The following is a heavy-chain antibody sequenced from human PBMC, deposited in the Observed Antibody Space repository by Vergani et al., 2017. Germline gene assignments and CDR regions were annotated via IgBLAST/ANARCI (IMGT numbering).Heavy chain of an antibody. CDR3: VYRKTECGTTGCFYPFYYYGYMDV. J-gene: IGHJ6*03. CDR2: TYWNDDK. Sequence: QITLKESGPTLVKPTQTLTLTCTFSGFSLNTRGVSVAWIRQPPGKALDWLALTYWNDDKHYSPSLHNRVTITKDTSKNQVVLTMTNMDYVDTGTYYCVYRKTECGTTGCFYPFYYYGYMDVWVKGTMVTVSS. CDR1: GFSLNTRGVS. V-gene: IGHV2-5*04. D-gene: IGHD1-7*01.